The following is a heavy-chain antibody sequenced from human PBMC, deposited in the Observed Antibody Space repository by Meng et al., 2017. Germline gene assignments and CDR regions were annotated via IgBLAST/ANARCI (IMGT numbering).Heavy chain of an antibody. J-gene: IGHJ4*02. D-gene: IGHD5-18*01. CDR3: RANVDTAIVPPSDFDY. CDR1: GGTFSSYA. Sequence: SVKVSCKASGGTFSSYAISWVRQAPGQGLEWTGGIIPISGTANYAQKFQGRVTITADESTSTAYMELSSLRSEDTAVYYCRANVDTAIVPPSDFDYWGQGTLVTVSS. CDR2: IIPISGTA. V-gene: IGHV1-69*13.